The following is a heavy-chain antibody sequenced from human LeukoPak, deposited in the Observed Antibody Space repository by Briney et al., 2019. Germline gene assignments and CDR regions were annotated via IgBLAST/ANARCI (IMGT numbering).Heavy chain of an antibody. CDR3: ARGRDTMVRGVTYNWFDP. Sequence: SETLSLTCAVTGGSVSNGNWWTWARQPPGKGLEWIGEILHSGSTHYSPSLKSRVTISVDKSKNQFSLKLSSVTAADTAVYYCARGRDTMVRGVTYNWFDPWGQGTLVTVSS. CDR1: GGSVSNGNW. V-gene: IGHV4-4*02. D-gene: IGHD3-10*01. J-gene: IGHJ5*02. CDR2: ILHSGST.